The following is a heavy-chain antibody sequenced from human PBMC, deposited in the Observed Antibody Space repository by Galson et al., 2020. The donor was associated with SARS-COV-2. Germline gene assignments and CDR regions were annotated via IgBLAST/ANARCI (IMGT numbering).Heavy chain of an antibody. Sequence: ASVKVSCKASGYTFTGYHMHWVRQAPGQGLEWMGWINPNSGVTNYAQKFQGRVTMTRDTSISTAYMELSRLRSDDTAVYYCAAELAVAGTDYYYGMGGWGQGTTVTVSS. CDR2: INPNSGVT. J-gene: IGHJ6*02. CDR1: GYTFTGYH. V-gene: IGHV1-2*02. CDR3: AAELAVAGTDYYYGMGG. D-gene: IGHD6-19*01.